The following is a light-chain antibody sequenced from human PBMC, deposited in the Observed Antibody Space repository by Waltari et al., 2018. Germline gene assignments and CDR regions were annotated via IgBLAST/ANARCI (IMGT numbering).Light chain of an antibody. CDR2: NNN. CDR1: SSNVGPNY. V-gene: IGLV1-44*01. J-gene: IGLJ3*02. CDR3: AAWDDSLNAWM. Sequence: QSVLTQPPSTSATPGQRVTISCSGSSSNVGPNYVSWYQQLPGTAPTLLIYNNNRRPSGVPDRFSGSKSGTSASLAISGLQSEDEADYYCAAWDDSLNAWMFGGGTKLTVL.